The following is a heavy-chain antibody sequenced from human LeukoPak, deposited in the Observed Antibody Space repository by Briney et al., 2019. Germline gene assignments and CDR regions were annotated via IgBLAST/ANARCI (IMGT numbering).Heavy chain of an antibody. CDR1: GYSFISYW. J-gene: IGHJ4*02. V-gene: IGHV5-51*01. CDR2: ILPGDSDT. Sequence: GESLKISCKGSGYSFISYWIGWVRQMPGKGLEWMGIILPGDSDTRYSPSFQGQVTISADKSISTAYLQWSSLKGSDTAMYYCASAGIVAPAGFDHWGQGTLVTVSS. CDR3: ASAGIVAPAGFDH. D-gene: IGHD1-26*01.